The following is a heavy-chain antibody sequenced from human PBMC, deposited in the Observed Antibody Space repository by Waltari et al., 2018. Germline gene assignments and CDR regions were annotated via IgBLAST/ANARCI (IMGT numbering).Heavy chain of an antibody. V-gene: IGHV4-59*13. CDR2: IYYSGST. D-gene: IGHD2-15*01. J-gene: IGHJ3*02. CDR3: ARAPNCSGGSCYLPSDRAFDI. Sequence: GKGLEWIGYIYYSGSTNYNPSLKSRVTISVDTSKNQFSLKLSSVTAADTAVYYCARAPNCSGGSCYLPSDRAFDIWGQGTMVTVSS.